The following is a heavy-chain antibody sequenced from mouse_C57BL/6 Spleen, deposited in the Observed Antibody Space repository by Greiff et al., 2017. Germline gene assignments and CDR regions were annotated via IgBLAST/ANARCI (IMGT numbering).Heavy chain of an antibody. D-gene: IGHD2-12*01. J-gene: IGHJ3*01. CDR1: GYTFTSYN. CDR2: IYPGNGDT. V-gene: IGHV1-12*01. CDR3: ARAAYCYDVTWCAY. Sequence: SGAELVRPGASVKMSCKASGYTFTSYNMHWVKQTPRQGLEWIGAIYPGNGDTSYNQNFKGKATLTVDKSSSTAYMQLSSLTSEDSAVYFCARAAYCYDVTWCAYWGQGTLFTVSA.